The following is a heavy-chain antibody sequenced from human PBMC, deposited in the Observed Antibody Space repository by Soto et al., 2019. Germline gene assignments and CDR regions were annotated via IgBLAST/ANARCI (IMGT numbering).Heavy chain of an antibody. V-gene: IGHV3-48*02. J-gene: IGHJ5*01. CDR1: GFSLANCP. CDR2: IRPRGGTI. CDR3: AKGSNPNIAWVYDFDS. D-gene: IGHD5-12*01. Sequence: ESLTLTCAVSGFSLANCPMSWIRQTPGQGLEWISYIRPRGGTIYYADSVKSRLTISRDNARNSLFPQMNSLRDEDAALYYCAKGSNPNIAWVYDFDSWGQGVPVTVSS.